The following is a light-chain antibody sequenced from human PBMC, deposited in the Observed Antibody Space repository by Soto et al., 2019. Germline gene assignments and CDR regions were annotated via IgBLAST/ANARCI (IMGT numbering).Light chain of an antibody. V-gene: IGKV3-15*01. J-gene: IGKJ2*01. CDR3: QQYNNWPMYT. Sequence: EVVMTQSPATLSVSPGERAPLSCRASQSVSSNLAWYQQKPGQAPRLLIYGASTRATGIPARFRGSGSGTEFTLTISSLQSEDFAVYYCQQYNNWPMYTFGQGTKLEIK. CDR1: QSVSSN. CDR2: GAS.